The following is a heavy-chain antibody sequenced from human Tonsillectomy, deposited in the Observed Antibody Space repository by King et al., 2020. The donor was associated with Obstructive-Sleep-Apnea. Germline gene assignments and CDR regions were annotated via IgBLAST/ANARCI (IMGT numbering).Heavy chain of an antibody. CDR2: MYYSGNT. J-gene: IGHJ4*02. CDR3: ARHRAVEDHGGYGDYFDH. Sequence: QLQLQESGPGLVKPSETLSLTCTVSGASISNYYWSWIRQAPGKGLEWIGYMYYSGNTNYSPALKSRVTISVDTSKIQFSLRLSSVTAADTAVYYCARHRAVEDHGGYGDYFDHWGQGTLVTVSS. V-gene: IGHV4-59*08. D-gene: IGHD4-17*01. CDR1: GASISNYY.